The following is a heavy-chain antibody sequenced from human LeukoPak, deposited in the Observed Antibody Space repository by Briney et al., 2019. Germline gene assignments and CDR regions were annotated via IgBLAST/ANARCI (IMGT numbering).Heavy chain of an antibody. CDR2: INPNSGGT. J-gene: IGHJ4*02. D-gene: IGHD3-10*01. V-gene: IGHV1-2*02. CDR3: ARAPWYYGSGSSIGY. CDR1: GYTFTVYY. Sequence: EASVTVSFKASGYTFTVYYMHWVRQAPGQGREWMGWINPNSGGTNYSQKFQGRVTITRDTSISTAYMELSRLRSDDTAVYYCARAPWYYGSGSSIGYWGQGTLVTVSS.